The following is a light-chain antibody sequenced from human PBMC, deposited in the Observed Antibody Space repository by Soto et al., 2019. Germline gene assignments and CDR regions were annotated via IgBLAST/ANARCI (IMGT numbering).Light chain of an antibody. CDR3: QVWDSSTENWV. V-gene: IGLV3-9*01. Sequence: SSELTQPLSVSVALGQTARITCGGNNIGSKNVHWYQQKPGQAPVLVIYRDSNRPSGIPERFSGSNSGNTATLTISRAQAGDEADYYCQVWDSSTENWVFGGGTKLTVL. CDR1: NIGSKN. CDR2: RDS. J-gene: IGLJ3*02.